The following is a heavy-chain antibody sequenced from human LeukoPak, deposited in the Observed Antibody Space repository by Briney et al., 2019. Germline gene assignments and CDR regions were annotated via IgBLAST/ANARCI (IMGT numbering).Heavy chain of an antibody. CDR1: GFTFTNYA. D-gene: IGHD5-18*01. V-gene: IGHV3-23*01. CDR2: INAGGGSA. J-gene: IGHJ4*02. CDR3: AKVRIQLWPRGYFDY. Sequence: GGSLRLSCVASGFTFTNYAMSWVRQAPGKGLEWVSLINAGGGSAYYADSVKGRFTISRDNSRNTLYLQMNSLRAEDTAVYYCAKVRIQLWPRGYFDYWDQGTLVTVSS.